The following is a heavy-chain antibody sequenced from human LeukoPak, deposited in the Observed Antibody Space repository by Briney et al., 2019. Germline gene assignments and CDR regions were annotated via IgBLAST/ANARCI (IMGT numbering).Heavy chain of an antibody. D-gene: IGHD2-2*01. J-gene: IGHJ6*03. V-gene: IGHV4-39*01. CDR3: ARGVWSYCSSTSCYVVYYYYMDV. Sequence: SETLSLTCTVSGVSISSSNSYWGWIRQPPGKGLEWIGSIYYTGNTYYNASLKSRVTISIDTSKNQISLRLTSVTATDTAMYYCARGVWSYCSSTSCYVVYYYYMDVWGKGTTVTISS. CDR2: IYYTGNT. CDR1: GVSISSSNSY.